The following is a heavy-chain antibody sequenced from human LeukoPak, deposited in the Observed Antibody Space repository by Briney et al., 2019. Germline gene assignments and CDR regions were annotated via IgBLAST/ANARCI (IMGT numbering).Heavy chain of an antibody. Sequence: SETLSLTCAVYGGSFSGYYWSWIRQPPGKGLEWIGEINHSGSTNYNPSLKSRVTISVDTSKNQFSLKLSSVTAADTAVYYCARERVTMVRGVIREYYFDYWGQGTLVTVSS. CDR1: GGSFSGYY. V-gene: IGHV4-34*01. CDR3: ARERVTMVRGVIREYYFDY. CDR2: INHSGST. J-gene: IGHJ4*02. D-gene: IGHD3-10*01.